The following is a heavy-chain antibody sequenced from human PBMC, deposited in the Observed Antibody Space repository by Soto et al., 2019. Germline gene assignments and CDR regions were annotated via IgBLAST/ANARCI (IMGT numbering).Heavy chain of an antibody. V-gene: IGHV1-18*01. D-gene: IGHD6-13*01. CDR3: ERDQGSSAPFDP. CDR1: GYTFTSYG. J-gene: IGHJ5*02. CDR2: ISAYNGNT. Sequence: QVQLVQSGAEVKKPGASVKVSCKASGYTFTSYGISWVRQAPGQGLEWMGWISAYNGNTNYAQKLQGRVTMTRDESTSTAYMELRSVSSDDTAVYYCERDQGSSAPFDPWGQGTLVIVSS.